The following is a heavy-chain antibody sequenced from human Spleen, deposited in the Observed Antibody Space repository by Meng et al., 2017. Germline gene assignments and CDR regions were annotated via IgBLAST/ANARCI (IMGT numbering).Heavy chain of an antibody. J-gene: IGHJ4*02. D-gene: IGHD3-22*01. CDR2: TDTSGNI. V-gene: IGHV4-4*07. CDR1: GGSLSSHY. Sequence: SETLSLTCTASGGSLSSHYWNWIRQPAGKGLEWIARTDTSGNINYNHSLKRRITVSVDTSKNQFSLKMSSVTAADTAVYYCAREATSSGYPFYFDYWGRGTLVTVSS. CDR3: AREATSSGYPFYFDY.